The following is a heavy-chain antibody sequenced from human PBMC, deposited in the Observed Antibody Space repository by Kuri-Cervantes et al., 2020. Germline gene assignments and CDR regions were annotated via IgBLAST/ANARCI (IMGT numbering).Heavy chain of an antibody. J-gene: IGHJ4*02. Sequence: GGSLRLSCAASGFTFSNYWMSWVRQAPGKGLEWVANVKHDGSEKYYVDSVKGRFTISRDNSENSLYLQMNSLRAEDTAVYYCARGHFWIHYPDYWGQGTLVTVSS. V-gene: IGHV3-7*01. D-gene: IGHD3-3*02. CDR3: ARGHFWIHYPDY. CDR1: GFTFSNYW. CDR2: VKHDGSEK.